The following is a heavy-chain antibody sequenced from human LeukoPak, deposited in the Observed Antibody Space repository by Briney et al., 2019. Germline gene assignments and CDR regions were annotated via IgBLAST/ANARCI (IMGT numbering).Heavy chain of an antibody. CDR1: GFTFSSYS. CDR2: ISSSSSYI. Sequence: GGSLGLSCAASGFTFSSYSMNWVRQAPGKGLEWVSSISSSSSYIYYADSVKGRFTISRDNAKNSLYLQMNSLRAEDTAVYYCARDDGFGDAFDIWGQGTMVTVSS. J-gene: IGHJ3*02. D-gene: IGHD3-10*01. CDR3: ARDDGFGDAFDI. V-gene: IGHV3-21*01.